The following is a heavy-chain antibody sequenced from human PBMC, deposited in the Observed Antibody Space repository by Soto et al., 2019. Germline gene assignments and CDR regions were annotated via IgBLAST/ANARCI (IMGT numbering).Heavy chain of an antibody. CDR3: VRQYFDFWTDYPDFDY. CDR2: INPNSRGT. Sequence: QVQLVQSGAEVKKPGASVKVSCKASGYTFTDYFIHWVRQAPGQGFEWMGWINPNSRGTNYAPKFQGRVTMTRDTSNSTAYMELRGLRSDDTAVYYCVRQYFDFWTDYPDFDYWGQGTLVTVSS. CDR1: GYTFTDYF. V-gene: IGHV1-2*02. D-gene: IGHD3-3*01. J-gene: IGHJ4*02.